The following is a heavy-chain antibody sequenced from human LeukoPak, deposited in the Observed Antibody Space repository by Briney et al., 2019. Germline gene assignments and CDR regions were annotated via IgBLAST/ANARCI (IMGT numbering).Heavy chain of an antibody. J-gene: IGHJ3*02. CDR3: AKSYYGSSGQPAIDDAFDI. CDR1: GFTFSSHA. D-gene: IGHD3-22*01. CDR2: ISGSGGST. Sequence: PGGSLRLSCAASGFTFSSHAMSWVRQAPGKGLEWVSAISGSGGSTYYADSVKGRFTISRDNSKNTLYLQMNSLRAEDTAVYYCAKSYYGSSGQPAIDDAFDIWGQGTMVTVSS. V-gene: IGHV3-23*01.